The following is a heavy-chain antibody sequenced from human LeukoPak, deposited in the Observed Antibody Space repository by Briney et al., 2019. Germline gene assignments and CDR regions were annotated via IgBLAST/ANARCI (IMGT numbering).Heavy chain of an antibody. D-gene: IGHD3-10*01. CDR2: ILNSSYI. V-gene: IGHV3-21*04. CDR3: AKDRMRFGDLFFIPPDY. CDR1: GFTFNNYA. J-gene: IGHJ4*02. Sequence: PGGSLRLSCAASGFTFNNYALGWVRQAPGKGLEWVSSILNSSYIFYADSVRGRFTISRDNAKNSLYLQMNSLRAEDTALYYCAKDRMRFGDLFFIPPDYWGQGTLVTVSS.